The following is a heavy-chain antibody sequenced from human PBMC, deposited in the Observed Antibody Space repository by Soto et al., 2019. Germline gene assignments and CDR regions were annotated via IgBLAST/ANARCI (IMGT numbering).Heavy chain of an antibody. CDR1: GFTFSSYE. J-gene: IGHJ6*02. Sequence: EVQLVESGGGLVQPGGSLRLSCAASGFTFSSYEMNWVRQAPGKGLEWVSYISSSGSTIYYADSVKGRFTISRDNAKNSLYLQMNSLRAEDTAVYYCARDALGYCSSTSCRVPVYYYYGMDVWGQGTTVTVSS. CDR3: ARDALGYCSSTSCRVPVYYYYGMDV. CDR2: ISSSGSTI. D-gene: IGHD2-2*01. V-gene: IGHV3-48*03.